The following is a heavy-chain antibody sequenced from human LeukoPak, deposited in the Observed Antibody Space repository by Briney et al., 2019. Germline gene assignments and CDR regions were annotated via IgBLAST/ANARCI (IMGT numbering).Heavy chain of an antibody. J-gene: IGHJ4*02. Sequence: PGGSLRLSCAASGFTFSSYSMNWVRQAPGKGLEWVSYISSGSSTIYYADSVKGRFTISRDNAKSSLYLQMNSLRAEDTAVYYCARDRSPSYYYDSSGYYYFDYWGQGTLVTVSS. D-gene: IGHD3-22*01. V-gene: IGHV3-48*01. CDR3: ARDRSPSYYYDSSGYYYFDY. CDR2: ISSGSSTI. CDR1: GFTFSSYS.